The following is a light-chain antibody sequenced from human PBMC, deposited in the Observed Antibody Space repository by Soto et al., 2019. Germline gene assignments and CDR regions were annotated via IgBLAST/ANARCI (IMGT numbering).Light chain of an antibody. J-gene: IGKJ1*01. CDR1: QSISSW. V-gene: IGKV1-5*03. Sequence: DIQMTQSPSTLSASVGDRVTITCRASQSISSWLAWYQQKPGKAPKLLIYKASSLESGVPSRFRGSGSATELTLTISSLQPDDFATYYCQQYNSYSRTFGKGTKVDI. CDR2: KAS. CDR3: QQYNSYSRT.